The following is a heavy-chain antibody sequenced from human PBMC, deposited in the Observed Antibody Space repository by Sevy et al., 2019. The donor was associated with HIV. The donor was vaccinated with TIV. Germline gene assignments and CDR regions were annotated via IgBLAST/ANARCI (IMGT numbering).Heavy chain of an antibody. CDR1: GFTFSSYA. J-gene: IGHJ4*02. V-gene: IGHV3-23*01. CDR3: AKVRSQLLVGAYYFDY. D-gene: IGHD1-26*01. CDR2: ISGSGGST. Sequence: GGSLRLSCAASGFTFSSYAMSWVRQAPGKGLEWVSAISGSGGSTYYADSVKGRFTISRDKSKNTLYLQMNSLRAEDTAVYYCAKVRSQLLVGAYYFDYWGQGTLVTVSS.